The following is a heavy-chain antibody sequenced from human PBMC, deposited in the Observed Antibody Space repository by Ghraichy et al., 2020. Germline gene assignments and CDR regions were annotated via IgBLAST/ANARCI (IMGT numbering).Heavy chain of an antibody. CDR2: ITWDGGGT. CDR3: ANGYGMDV. V-gene: IGHV3-43*01. Sequence: GGSLRLSCAASGFTFDDYTMHWVRQAPGKGLEWVSLITWDGGGTYYADSVKGRFTISRDNSKNSLYLQMNSLRTEDTALYYCANGYGMDVWGQGTTVTVSS. J-gene: IGHJ6*02. CDR1: GFTFDDYT.